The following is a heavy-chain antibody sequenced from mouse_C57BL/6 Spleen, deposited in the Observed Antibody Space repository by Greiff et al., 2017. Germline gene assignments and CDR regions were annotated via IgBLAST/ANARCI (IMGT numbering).Heavy chain of an antibody. Sequence: QVQLQQSGPELVKPGASVKISCKASGYAFSSSWMNWVKQRPGKGLEWIGRIYPGDGDTNYNGKFKGKATLTADKSSSTAYMQLSSLTSEDSAVYFCARSVYPGYFDVWGTGTTVTVSS. V-gene: IGHV1-82*01. CDR1: GYAFSSSW. CDR2: IYPGDGDT. CDR3: ARSVYPGYFDV. J-gene: IGHJ1*03.